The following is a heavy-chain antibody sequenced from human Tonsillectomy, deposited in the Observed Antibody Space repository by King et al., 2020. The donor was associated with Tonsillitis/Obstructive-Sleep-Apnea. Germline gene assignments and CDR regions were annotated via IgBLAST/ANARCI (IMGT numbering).Heavy chain of an antibody. Sequence: VQLVESGGGVVQPGMSLRLSCAASGFTFSSYGMHWVRQAPGKGLEWVAVISYDGSNKYYADSVKGRFTISRDHSKNTLYLQMNSLRAEDTAVYYCAKDQNYSGCSGLDYWGQGTLVTVSS. CDR2: ISYDGSNK. J-gene: IGHJ4*02. CDR1: GFTFSSYG. CDR3: AKDQNYSGCSGLDY. V-gene: IGHV3-30*18. D-gene: IGHD2-15*01.